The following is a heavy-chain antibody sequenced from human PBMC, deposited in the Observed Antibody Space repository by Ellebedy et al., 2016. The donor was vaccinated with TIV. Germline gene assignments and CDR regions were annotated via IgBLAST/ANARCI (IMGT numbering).Heavy chain of an antibody. D-gene: IGHD2-21*02. J-gene: IGHJ4*02. CDR1: GGSVSSTRYY. V-gene: IGHV4-39*01. CDR3: ARTDPWQPIDD. Sequence: MPSETLSPTCSLSGGSVSSTRYYWAWIRQPPGKGLEYIGSVYYSGSPYYNPSFKSRVTLAADTSKNQFSLNLRTVTAADTAVYYCARTDPWQPIDDWGQGILVSVSS. CDR2: VYYSGSP.